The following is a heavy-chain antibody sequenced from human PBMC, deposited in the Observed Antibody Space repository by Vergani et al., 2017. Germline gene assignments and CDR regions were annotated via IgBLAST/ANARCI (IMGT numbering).Heavy chain of an antibody. V-gene: IGHV3-33*01. J-gene: IGHJ5*02. CDR3: ARDLRLLYNRFDP. CDR1: GFTFNQYG. Sequence: QVQLVESGGGVVQPGRSLRLSCAASGFTFNQYGMHWVRQAPGQGLECVAVTWYDGNNKQYADSVKGRFTISRDNSKSTMYLQMNSLRDEDTGVYYCARDLRLLYNRFDPWGQGTLVTVSS. D-gene: IGHD1-14*01. CDR2: TWYDGNNK.